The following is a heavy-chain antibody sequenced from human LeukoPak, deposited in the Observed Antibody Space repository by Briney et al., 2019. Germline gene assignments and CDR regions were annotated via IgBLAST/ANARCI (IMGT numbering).Heavy chain of an antibody. CDR1: GFIVSSRY. D-gene: IGHD5-24*01. J-gene: IGHJ5*02. V-gene: IGHV3-53*01. CDR2: VYSGGST. CDR3: AGRRGGYNSGLGH. Sequence: GGSLRLSCAASGFIVSSRYMSWVRQAPEKGLEWVSVVYSGGSTDYADSVKGRFIISRDNSKNTLYLQLNSLRAEDTAIYYCAGRRGGYNSGLGHWGQGTLVTVSS.